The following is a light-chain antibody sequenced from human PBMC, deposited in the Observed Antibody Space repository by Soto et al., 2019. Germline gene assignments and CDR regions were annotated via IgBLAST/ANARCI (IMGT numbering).Light chain of an antibody. V-gene: IGKV3-15*01. Sequence: EIVMTQSPDTLSVSPGERATLSCRASQSIRGSLAWYQQKPGQAPRLLIYDASTGATGIPDRFSASGSGTEFTLTISSLQSEDFAVYYCQQYNKWPLSFGGGNKVELK. CDR2: DAS. CDR3: QQYNKWPLS. CDR1: QSIRGS. J-gene: IGKJ4*01.